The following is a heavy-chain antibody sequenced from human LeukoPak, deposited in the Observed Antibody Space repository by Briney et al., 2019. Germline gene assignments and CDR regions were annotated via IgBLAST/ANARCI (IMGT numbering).Heavy chain of an antibody. CDR2: IIPIFGTA. Sequence: SVRVSCQASGGTFSSYAISWVRQAPGQGLEWMGGIIPIFGTANYAQKFQGRVTITADESTSTAYMELSSLRSEDTAVYYCARDSPGIVVVPAAMKDYYYGMDVWGQGTTVTVSS. J-gene: IGHJ6*02. D-gene: IGHD2-2*01. CDR3: ARDSPGIVVVPAAMKDYYYGMDV. V-gene: IGHV1-69*01. CDR1: GGTFSSYA.